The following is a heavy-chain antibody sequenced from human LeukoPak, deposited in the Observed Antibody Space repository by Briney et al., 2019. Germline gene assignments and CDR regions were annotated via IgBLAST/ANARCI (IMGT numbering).Heavy chain of an antibody. CDR2: IETKTDGGTT. D-gene: IGHD1-26*01. CDR1: GFTFSNSW. V-gene: IGHV3-15*04. Sequence: PGGSLRLSCAASGFTFSNSWMSWVRQAPGKGLEWVGRIETKTDGGTTDYAAPVKGRFTISRDDSKSTLYLQMNSLETEDTAVYYCTADEWAWGQGTLVTVSS. CDR3: TADEWA. J-gene: IGHJ5*02.